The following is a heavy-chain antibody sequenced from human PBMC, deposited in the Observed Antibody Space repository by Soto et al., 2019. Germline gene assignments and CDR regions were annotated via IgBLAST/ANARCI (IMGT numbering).Heavy chain of an antibody. V-gene: IGHV4-59*08. Sequence: SETLSLTCSVSGGSISNNYWSWIRQPPGKELEWLGYVHSSGTTNYNPSLRSRVTISVDTAKNQFSLRLSSVTAADTAVYFCARRGYFGDRYGRWDSRAQGTFVTISS. CDR3: ARRGYFGDRYGRWDS. D-gene: IGHD2-21*01. J-gene: IGHJ1*01. CDR1: GGSISNNY. CDR2: VHSSGTT.